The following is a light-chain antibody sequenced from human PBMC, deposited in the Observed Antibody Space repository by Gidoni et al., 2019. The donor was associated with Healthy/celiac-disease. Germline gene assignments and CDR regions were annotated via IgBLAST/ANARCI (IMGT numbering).Light chain of an antibody. CDR3: SSYTSSSTRVV. CDR1: SSDVGGYNY. CDR2: EVS. Sequence: QSALTQPASVSGSPGQSITISCTGTSSDVGGYNYVSWYQQHPGKAPKLMIYEVSNRPSGVPDRFPGSKSGNTASLTISGLQAEDEADYYCSSYTSSSTRVVFGGGTKLTVL. J-gene: IGLJ2*01. V-gene: IGLV2-14*01.